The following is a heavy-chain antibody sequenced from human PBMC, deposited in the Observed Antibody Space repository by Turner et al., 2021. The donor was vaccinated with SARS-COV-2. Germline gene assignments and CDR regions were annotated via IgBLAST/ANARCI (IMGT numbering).Heavy chain of an antibody. V-gene: IGHV4-34*01. CDR1: GGSFSGYW. D-gene: IGHD2-2*01. Sequence: QVQLQQWGTGLLKPSETLSLTCAVYGGSFSGYWWTWIRQPPGKGLEWIGEINHRGSTTYNPSLKSRVTISVDTSKSQFSLKLSSVTAADTAGYYCAKRRGYCDSTGCNYGMDVWGQGTTVTVSS. J-gene: IGHJ6*02. CDR2: INHRGST. CDR3: AKRRGYCDSTGCNYGMDV.